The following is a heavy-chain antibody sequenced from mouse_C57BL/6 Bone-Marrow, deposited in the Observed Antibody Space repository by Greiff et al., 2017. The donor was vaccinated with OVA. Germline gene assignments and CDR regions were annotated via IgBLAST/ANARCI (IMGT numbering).Heavy chain of an antibody. CDR2: ISSGGSYT. D-gene: IGHD2-4*01. Sequence: EVQGVESGGDLVKPGGSLKLSCAASGFTFSSYGMSWVRQTPDKRLEWVATISSGGSYTYYPDSVKGRCTISRDNAKNTLYLQMSSLKSEDTAMYYCARRDGYYDYDDGFAYWGQGTLVTVSA. CDR1: GFTFSSYG. V-gene: IGHV5-6*01. CDR3: ARRDGYYDYDDGFAY. J-gene: IGHJ3*01.